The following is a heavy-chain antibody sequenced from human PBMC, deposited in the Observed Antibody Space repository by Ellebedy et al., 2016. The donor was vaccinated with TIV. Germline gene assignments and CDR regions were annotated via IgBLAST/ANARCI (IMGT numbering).Heavy chain of an antibody. CDR1: GFRFDDYP. Sequence: PGGSLRLSCTASGFRFDDYPMHWVRQGPGKGLEWVASVNWNDALIAYADSVNGRFTISRDNAKNSLYLQMSSLQAEESAFYYCAKDWLDYYGSGSSFDCWGQGTLVTVSS. D-gene: IGHD3-10*01. V-gene: IGHV3-9*01. CDR2: VNWNDALI. J-gene: IGHJ4*02. CDR3: AKDWLDYYGSGSSFDC.